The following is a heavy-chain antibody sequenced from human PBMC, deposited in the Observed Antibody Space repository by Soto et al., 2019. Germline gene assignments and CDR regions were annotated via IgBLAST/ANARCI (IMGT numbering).Heavy chain of an antibody. D-gene: IGHD2-15*01. J-gene: IGHJ4*02. CDR2: IYWDDDK. CDR3: PNRPSHCSGGSCYSGFDD. V-gene: IGHV2-5*02. Sequence: QITLKESGPTLVKPTQTLTLTCTFSGFSLSTSGVGVGWIRQPPGKALEWLALIYWDDDKHYSPSLKSRLTITKDTSKKQVVLTMTSMDSVDTATYYCPNRPSHCSGGSCYSGFDDWGPGTLVTVSS. CDR1: GFSLSTSGVG.